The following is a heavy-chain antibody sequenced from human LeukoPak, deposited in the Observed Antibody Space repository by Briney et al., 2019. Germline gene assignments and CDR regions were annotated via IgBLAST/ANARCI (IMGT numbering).Heavy chain of an antibody. V-gene: IGHV4-4*09. D-gene: IGHD2-8*02. J-gene: IGHJ4*02. CDR3: ARHLTGSSGCIEY. CDR2: IYTSGST. Sequence: PSETLSLTCTVSDGSISNYYWSWIRQPPGKGLEWIGYIYTSGSTNYNPSLKSRVTISVDTSKNQFSLKLSSVTAADTAVYYCARHLTGSSGCIEYLGQGTLVTVSS. CDR1: DGSISNYY.